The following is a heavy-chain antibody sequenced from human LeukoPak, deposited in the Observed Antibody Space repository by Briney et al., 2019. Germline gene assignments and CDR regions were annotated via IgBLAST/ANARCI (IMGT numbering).Heavy chain of an antibody. V-gene: IGHV1-2*02. D-gene: IGHD3-10*01. CDR3: ARGRANGSGSYGDY. CDR2: INPNSGGT. J-gene: IGHJ4*02. CDR1: GYTFTGYY. Sequence: ASVKVSCKASGYTFTGYYMHWVRQAPGQGLEWMGWINPNSGGTNYAQKFQGRVTMTRDTSISTVYMELSRLRSDDTAVYYCARGRANGSGSYGDYWGQGTLVTVSS.